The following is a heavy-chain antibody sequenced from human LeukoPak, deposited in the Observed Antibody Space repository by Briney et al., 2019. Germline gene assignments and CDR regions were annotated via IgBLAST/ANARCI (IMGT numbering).Heavy chain of an antibody. Sequence: GGSLRLSCAASGFTFSSYAMSWVRQAPGKGLEWVSAISGSGGSTYYADSVKGRFTISRDNSKNTLYLQMNSLRAEDMAVYYCAKASRGGSIGGFDYWGQGTLVTVSS. J-gene: IGHJ4*02. CDR2: ISGSGGST. CDR1: GFTFSSYA. V-gene: IGHV3-23*01. D-gene: IGHD2-15*01. CDR3: AKASRGGSIGGFDY.